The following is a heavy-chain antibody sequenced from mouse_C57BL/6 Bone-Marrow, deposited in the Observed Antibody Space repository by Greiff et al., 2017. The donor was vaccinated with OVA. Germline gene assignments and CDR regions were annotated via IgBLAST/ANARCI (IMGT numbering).Heavy chain of an antibody. Sequence: VQLQESGPGLVKPSQSLSLTCSVTGYSITSGYYWNWIRQFPGNKLEWMGYISYDGSNNYNPSLKNRLSITRDTSKNQFFLKLNSVTTEATATYYCARGGVKGFAYWGQGTLVTVSA. J-gene: IGHJ3*01. V-gene: IGHV3-6*01. CDR3: ARGGVKGFAY. CDR2: ISYDGSN. CDR1: GYSITSGYY. D-gene: IGHD2-2*01.